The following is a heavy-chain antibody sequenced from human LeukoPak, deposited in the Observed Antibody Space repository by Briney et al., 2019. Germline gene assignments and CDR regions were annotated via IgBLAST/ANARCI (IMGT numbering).Heavy chain of an antibody. CDR2: INWNGGCT. J-gene: IGHJ4*02. V-gene: IGHV3-20*04. Sequence: GGSLRLPCAASGFTFDDYGMSWVRQVPGKGLEWVSGINWNGGCTGYADSVEGRFTISRDNAKNSLYLQMNSLRAEDTALYYCARGVYYYDSSGYYILGYWGQGTLVTVSS. CDR3: ARGVYYYDSSGYYILGY. CDR1: GFTFDDYG. D-gene: IGHD3-22*01.